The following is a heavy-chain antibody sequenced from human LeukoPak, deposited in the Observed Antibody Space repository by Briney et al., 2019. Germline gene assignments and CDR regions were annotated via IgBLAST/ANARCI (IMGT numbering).Heavy chain of an antibody. J-gene: IGHJ4*02. D-gene: IGHD3-10*01. CDR2: INPNSGGT. Sequence: ASVKVSCKAYGYVFTGYYIHWVRQDPGQGLEWMGWINPNSGGTNYAQKFQGRVTMTRDTSISTAYMELSRLRSDDTAVYYCATSRYGSGSYYPFDYWGQGTLVTVFS. CDR3: ATSRYGSGSYYPFDY. CDR1: GYVFTGYY. V-gene: IGHV1-2*02.